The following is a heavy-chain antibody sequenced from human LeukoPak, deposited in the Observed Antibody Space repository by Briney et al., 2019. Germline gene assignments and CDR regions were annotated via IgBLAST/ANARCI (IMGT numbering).Heavy chain of an antibody. CDR2: IYSGGST. CDR1: GFTVSSNY. CDR3: ARSAAASSLYFDY. D-gene: IGHD6-13*01. J-gene: IGHJ4*02. Sequence: PGGSLRPSCAASGFTVSSNYMSWVRQAPGKGLEWVSVIYSGGSTYYADSVKGRFTISRDNSKNTLYLQMNSLRAEDTAVYYCARSAAASSLYFDYWGQGTLVTVSS. V-gene: IGHV3-53*01.